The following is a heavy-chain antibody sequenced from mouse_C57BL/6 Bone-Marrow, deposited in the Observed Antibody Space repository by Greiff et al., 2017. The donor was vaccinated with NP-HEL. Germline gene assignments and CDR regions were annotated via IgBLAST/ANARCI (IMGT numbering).Heavy chain of an antibody. CDR1: GYTFTSYW. CDR2: IDPSDSYT. J-gene: IGHJ3*01. Sequence: QVQLQQPGAELVMPGASVKLSCKASGYTFTSYWMHWVKQRPGQGLEWIGEIDPSDSYTNYNQKFKGKSTLTVDKSSSTAYMQLSSLTAEDSAVYYCARGAYWGQGTLVTVSA. CDR3: ARGAY. V-gene: IGHV1-69*01.